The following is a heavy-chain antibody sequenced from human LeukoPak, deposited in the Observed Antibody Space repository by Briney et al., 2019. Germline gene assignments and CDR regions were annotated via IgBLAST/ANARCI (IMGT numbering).Heavy chain of an antibody. CDR2: IIPIFGTA. D-gene: IGHD4-23*01. CDR1: GGTFSSYA. J-gene: IGHJ4*02. V-gene: IGHV1-69*06. Sequence: VASVKVSCKASGGTFSSYAISWVRQAPGQGLEWMGGIIPIFGTANYAQKFQGRVTITADKSTSTAYMELSSLRSEDTAVYYCARVGSYGGNFWYFDYWGQGTLVTVSS. CDR3: ARVGSYGGNFWYFDY.